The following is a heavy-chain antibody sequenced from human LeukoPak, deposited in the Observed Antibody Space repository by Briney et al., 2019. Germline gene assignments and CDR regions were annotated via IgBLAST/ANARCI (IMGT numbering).Heavy chain of an antibody. CDR3: ARGPRSIAARRGNWFDP. CDR2: INPNRGGT. Sequence: GSSEKVSCKASEYTFTAYYMHWVRQAPGPGLDCMRRINPNRGGTNYAQKFQGRVTMTRDTSISTAYMELSRLRSDATAVYYCARGPRSIAARRGNWFDPWGQGTLVTVS. D-gene: IGHD6-6*01. J-gene: IGHJ5*02. V-gene: IGHV1-2*06. CDR1: EYTFTAYY.